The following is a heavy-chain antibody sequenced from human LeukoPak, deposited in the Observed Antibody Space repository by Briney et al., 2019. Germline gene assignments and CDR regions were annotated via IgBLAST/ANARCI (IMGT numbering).Heavy chain of an antibody. CDR3: SKKGQSEDYGKPD. V-gene: IGHV3-21*04. J-gene: IGHJ4*02. CDR1: GFVFSSYS. Sequence: GGSLRLSCAASGFVFSSYSMNWVRQAPGKGLEWVSSISSSDTYIYYADSVKGRFTISRDNAKNSLYLQMNSLRAEDTAVYYCSKKGQSEDYGKPDWGQGTLVTVSS. CDR2: ISSSDTYI. D-gene: IGHD4-17*01.